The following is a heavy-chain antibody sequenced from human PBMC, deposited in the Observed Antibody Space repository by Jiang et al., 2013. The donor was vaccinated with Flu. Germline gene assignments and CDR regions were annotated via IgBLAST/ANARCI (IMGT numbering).Heavy chain of an antibody. D-gene: IGHD4-17*01. CDR3: ARHNYGDYGIDY. J-gene: IGHJ4*02. CDR2: SILVTLIP. V-gene: IGHV5-51*01. CDR1: YW. Sequence: YWIGWVRQMPGKAWSGWGSSILVTLIPDTARPSQGQVTTSADKSISTAYLQWSSLKASDTAMYYCARHNYGDYGIDYWGQGTLVTVSS.